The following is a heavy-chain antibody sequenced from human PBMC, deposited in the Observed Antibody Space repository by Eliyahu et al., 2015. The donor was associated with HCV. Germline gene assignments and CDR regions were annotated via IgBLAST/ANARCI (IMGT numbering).Heavy chain of an antibody. V-gene: IGHV1-46*01. Sequence: QVQLVQSGAEVKKPGAAVKVXCKASGXTFTSHYXPWXRQAPGQGLXWMGIINPTRGTTTYAQKFLGRITMTRDTSTGTVYMELSSLTSEDSALYYCARPLXVYYGTGTLDYWGQGTLVHVSS. CDR2: INPTRGTT. CDR1: GXTFTSHY. D-gene: IGHD3-10*01. CDR3: ARPLXVYYGTGTLDY. J-gene: IGHJ4*02.